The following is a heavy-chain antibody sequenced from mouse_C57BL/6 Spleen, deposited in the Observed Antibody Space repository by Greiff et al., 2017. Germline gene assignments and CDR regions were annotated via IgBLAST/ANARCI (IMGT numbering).Heavy chain of an antibody. J-gene: IGHJ2*01. V-gene: IGHV1-9*01. CDR3: ARCGDHNKNYFDY. D-gene: IGHD6-1*01. CDR1: GYTFTGYW. Sequence: QVQLQQSGAELTKPGASVKLSCKATGYTFTGYWIGWVKQRPGHGLEWIGEILPGSGSTNYNEKFKGKATIAADTSSNTAYMQLSSLTTENSAIYYCARCGDHNKNYFDYWGQGTTLTVSS. CDR2: ILPGSGST.